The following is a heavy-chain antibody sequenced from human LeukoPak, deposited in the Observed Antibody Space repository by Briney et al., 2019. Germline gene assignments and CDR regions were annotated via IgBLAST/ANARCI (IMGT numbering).Heavy chain of an antibody. V-gene: IGHV3-23*01. Sequence: GGSLRLSCAAPGFTFSNYAINWVRPAPGKGLEWVSTISGSGGITYYADSVKGRFTISRDNSKNTLYLQMDSLRAEDTAVYYCAKHGDTSGPYYFGYWGQGTLVTVSS. CDR1: GFTFSNYA. D-gene: IGHD3-22*01. CDR2: ISGSGGIT. CDR3: AKHGDTSGPYYFGY. J-gene: IGHJ4*02.